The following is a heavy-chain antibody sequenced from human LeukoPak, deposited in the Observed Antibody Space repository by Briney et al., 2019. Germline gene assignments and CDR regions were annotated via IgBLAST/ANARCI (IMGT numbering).Heavy chain of an antibody. CDR2: IYTSGST. J-gene: IGHJ6*03. V-gene: IGHV4-4*07. CDR1: GGSISSYY. CDR3: ARGRVVGSGSYQSIYYYYYYYMDV. Sequence: SETLSLTCTVSGGSISSYYWSWIRQPPGKGLEWIGHIYTSGSTNYNPSLKSRVTMSVDTSKNQFSLKLSSVTAADTAVYYCARGRVVGSGSYQSIYYYYYYYMDVWGKGTTVTVSS. D-gene: IGHD3-10*01.